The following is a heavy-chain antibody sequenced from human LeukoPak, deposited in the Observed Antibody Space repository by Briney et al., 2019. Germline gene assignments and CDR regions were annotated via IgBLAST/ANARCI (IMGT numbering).Heavy chain of an antibody. J-gene: IGHJ4*02. V-gene: IGHV3-15*04. CDR2: IASKTDGGAT. CDR1: GLTVTNAW. CDR3: TTGIRGD. Sequence: MPGGSLRLSCSASGLTVTNAWMSWVRQAPGEGLDWVGRIASKTDGGATDYAAPVKGRFTISRDDSKNTLNLQMNSLKTEDTAVYYCTTGIRGDWGQGTLVTVSS. D-gene: IGHD3-10*01.